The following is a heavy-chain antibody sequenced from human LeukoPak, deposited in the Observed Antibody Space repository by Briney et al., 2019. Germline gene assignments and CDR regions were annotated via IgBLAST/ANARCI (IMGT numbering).Heavy chain of an antibody. J-gene: IGHJ4*02. CDR3: ARDRYGDGFAHFDY. CDR1: GYTFTSYA. Sequence: ASVKVSCKASGYTFTSYAMHWVRQAPGQGLEWMGWIPPSGGTNYPQKFQGRVAITWDTSITTAYMDLSRLTSDDTAVYYRARDRYGDGFAHFDYWGQGALVTVSS. D-gene: IGHD5-24*01. V-gene: IGHV1-2*02. CDR2: IPPSGGT.